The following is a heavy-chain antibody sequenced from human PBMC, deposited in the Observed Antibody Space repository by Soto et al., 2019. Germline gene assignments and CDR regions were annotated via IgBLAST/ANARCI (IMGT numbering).Heavy chain of an antibody. V-gene: IGHV4-59*01. CDR1: GGSISSYY. Sequence: KPSETLSLTCTVSGGSISSYYWSWIRQPPGKGLEWIGYIYYSGSTNYNPSLKSRVTISVDTSKNQFSLKLSSVTAADTAVYCCARVMSGTWCAFDIWGQGTMVTVSS. D-gene: IGHD3-10*01. CDR2: IYYSGST. CDR3: ARVMSGTWCAFDI. J-gene: IGHJ3*02.